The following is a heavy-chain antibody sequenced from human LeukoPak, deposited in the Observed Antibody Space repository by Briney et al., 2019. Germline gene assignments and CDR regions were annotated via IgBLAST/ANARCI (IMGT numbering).Heavy chain of an antibody. CDR3: ARHVPYYDILTGYLDY. Sequence: ASVKVSCKASGYTFTGYYMHWVRQAPGQGLEWMGRINPNSGGTNYAQKFQGRVTMTRDTSISTAYMELSRLRSDDTAVYYCARHVPYYDILTGYLDYWGQGTLVTVSS. D-gene: IGHD3-9*01. J-gene: IGHJ4*02. CDR1: GYTFTGYY. CDR2: INPNSGGT. V-gene: IGHV1-2*06.